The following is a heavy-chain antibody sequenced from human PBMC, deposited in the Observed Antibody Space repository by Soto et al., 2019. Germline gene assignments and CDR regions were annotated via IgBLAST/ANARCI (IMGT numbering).Heavy chain of an antibody. D-gene: IGHD2-21*01. CDR3: ARENKVGGAGES. CDR1: GVTFSSYA. J-gene: IGHJ3*01. CDR2: IIPIFGTA. V-gene: IGHV1-69*13. Sequence: SVKFSCKSSGVTFSSYAISWVRQAPGQGLEWMGGIIPIFGTANYAQKFQGRVTITADESTSTAYMELSSLRSEDTAVYYCARENKVGGAGESWGQGPMVTV.